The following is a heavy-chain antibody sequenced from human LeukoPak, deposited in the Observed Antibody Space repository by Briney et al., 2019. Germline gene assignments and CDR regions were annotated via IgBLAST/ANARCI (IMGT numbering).Heavy chain of an antibody. CDR1: GFTFSSYA. J-gene: IGHJ2*01. D-gene: IGHD3-22*01. CDR2: ISTSSSYI. Sequence: GGSLRLSCAASGFTFSSYAMHWVRQAPGKGLEWVSFISTSSSYIHYADSVKGRFTISRDNAKNSLYLQMNSLRAEDTAVYYCARTSDTSGRLYWYFDLWGRGTLVTVSS. V-gene: IGHV3-21*01. CDR3: ARTSDTSGRLYWYFDL.